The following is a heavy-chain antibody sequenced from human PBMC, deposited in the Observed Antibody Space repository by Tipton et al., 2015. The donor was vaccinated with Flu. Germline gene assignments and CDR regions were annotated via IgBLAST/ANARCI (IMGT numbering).Heavy chain of an antibody. V-gene: IGHV4-4*02. D-gene: IGHD1-26*01. CDR2: IYPSGST. Sequence: PGLVKPSGTLSLTCTVSGGSISSSSWWSWVRQPPGKGLEWIGEIYPSGSTNYNPSLKTRVTMSIDKSKNHFSLNLTSVTAADTAVYYCARDLGSRSWHRDFDQWGQGTLVTVSS. CDR3: ARDLGSRSWHRDFDQ. J-gene: IGHJ4*02. CDR1: GGSISSSSW.